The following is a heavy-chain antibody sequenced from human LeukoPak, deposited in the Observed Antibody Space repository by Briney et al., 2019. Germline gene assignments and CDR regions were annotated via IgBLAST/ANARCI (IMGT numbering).Heavy chain of an antibody. V-gene: IGHV4-34*01. CDR1: GGTFSGYY. CDR3: VRGGSDYDYVWGSYPGYFDY. J-gene: IGHJ4*02. D-gene: IGHD3-16*02. CDR2: INHSGST. Sequence: SGTLSLTFAGCGGTFSGYYWNWIRQPPGKGQEWIGEINHSGSTNYNPSLQSRGTIYVDTSKNQLSLVLSTVTAADTAVDCLVRGGSDYDYVWGSYPGYFDYWGQGTLVTVSS.